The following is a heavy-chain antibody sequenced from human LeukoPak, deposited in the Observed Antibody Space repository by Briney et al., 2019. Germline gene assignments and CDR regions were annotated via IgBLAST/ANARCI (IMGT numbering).Heavy chain of an antibody. D-gene: IGHD5-18*01. J-gene: IGHJ4*02. CDR3: ARGTASGYSYGYGLY. Sequence: ASVKVSCKASGYTFTSYGISWVRQAPGQGLEWMGWISAYNGNTNYAQKLQGRVTMTTDTSTSTAYMELRSLRSDDTAVYYCARGTASGYSYGYGLYWGPGTLVTVSS. V-gene: IGHV1-18*04. CDR1: GYTFTSYG. CDR2: ISAYNGNT.